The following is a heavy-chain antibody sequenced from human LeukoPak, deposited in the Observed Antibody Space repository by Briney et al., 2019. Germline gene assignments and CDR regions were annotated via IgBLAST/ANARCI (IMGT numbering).Heavy chain of an antibody. J-gene: IGHJ5*02. CDR2: ISSSGST. D-gene: IGHD2-15*01. Sequence: SETLSLTCTVSTGSITSGRYYWSWIRQPAGKGLEWIGRISSSGSTNYNPSLKSRVTISVDTSKNQFSLKLSSVTAADTAVYYCARVKIVGYCSGGSCYKRRNWFDPWGQGTLVTVSS. V-gene: IGHV4-61*02. CDR3: ARVKIVGYCSGGSCYKRRNWFDP. CDR1: TGSITSGRYY.